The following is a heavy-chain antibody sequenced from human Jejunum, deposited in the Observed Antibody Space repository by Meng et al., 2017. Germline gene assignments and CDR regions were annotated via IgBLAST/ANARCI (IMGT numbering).Heavy chain of an antibody. J-gene: IGHJ4*02. Sequence: QVPLTVAAPGQVMPSVTMSPTGSVSGDSISTNTYWSWVRQSPEKGLEWIGQIDHRGSPYYNPSLKSRVIMSVDKSKSQVSLQLTSVTAADTAVYYCAKHGGYYQHYWGQGTLVTVSS. CDR2: IDHRGSP. CDR3: AKHGGYYQHY. CDR1: GDSISTNTY. V-gene: IGHV4-4*02. D-gene: IGHD3-22*01.